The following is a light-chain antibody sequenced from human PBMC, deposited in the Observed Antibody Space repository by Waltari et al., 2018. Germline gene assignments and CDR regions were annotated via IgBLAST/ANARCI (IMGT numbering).Light chain of an antibody. Sequence: SCRARQSGRRFLAWYQQKPGQAPRLLIYGASTRATGIPDRFSGSGSGTDFSLTISRLEPEDFAVYYCQKYDRLPATFGQGTKVEIK. V-gene: IGKV3-20*01. J-gene: IGKJ1*01. CDR3: QKYDRLPAT. CDR1: QSGRRF. CDR2: GAS.